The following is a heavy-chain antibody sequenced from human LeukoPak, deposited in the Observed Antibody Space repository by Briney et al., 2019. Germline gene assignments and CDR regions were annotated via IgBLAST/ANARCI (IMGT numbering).Heavy chain of an antibody. J-gene: IGHJ2*01. CDR3: ARVGLGWCTGCLWYFDL. CDR2: IYYTGTT. Sequence: PSETLSLTCSVSGGSISIYYWTWIRQIPGKGLEWIGYIYYTGTTNYNPLFESRATISVDTSKNQFSLNLNSVTAADTAVYYCARVGLGWCTGCLWYFDLWGRGILVTVSS. CDR1: GGSISIYY. V-gene: IGHV4-59*12. D-gene: IGHD3/OR15-3a*01.